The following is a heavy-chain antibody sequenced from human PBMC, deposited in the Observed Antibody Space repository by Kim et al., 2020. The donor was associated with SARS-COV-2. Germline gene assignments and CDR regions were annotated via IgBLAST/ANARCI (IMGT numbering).Heavy chain of an antibody. CDR3: AKDSDDYVQRIIFDS. CDR1: GFTFSSYA. Sequence: GGSLRLSCAASGFTFSSYAMTWVRQAPGKGLEWVSGISGNGETTLYADSVKGRFTISRDNSRSTLFLQMNSLRVEDTAVYYCAKDSDDYVQRIIFDSWG. V-gene: IGHV3-23*01. J-gene: IGHJ4*01. CDR2: ISGNGETT. D-gene: IGHD4-17*01.